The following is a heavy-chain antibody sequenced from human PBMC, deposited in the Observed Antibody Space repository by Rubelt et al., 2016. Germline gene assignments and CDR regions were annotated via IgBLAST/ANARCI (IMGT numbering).Heavy chain of an antibody. CDR2: INHSGST. V-gene: IGHV4-39*07. CDR1: GGSISSSSYY. D-gene: IGHD4-23*01. CDR3: ARPVGYNSFDP. Sequence: QLQLQESGPGLVKPSETLSLTCTVSGGSISSSSYYWGWIRQPPGKGLEWIGEINHSGSTNYNPALKRRVTISVATSKNQFSLRCSPVTAADTAVYYCARPVGYNSFDPWGQGTLVTVSS. J-gene: IGHJ5*02.